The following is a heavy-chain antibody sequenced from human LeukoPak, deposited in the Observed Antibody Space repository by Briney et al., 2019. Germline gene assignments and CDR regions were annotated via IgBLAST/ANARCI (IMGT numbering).Heavy chain of an antibody. D-gene: IGHD6-19*01. CDR2: ISYSGRT. CDR1: GDSISGSSYY. J-gene: IGHJ5*02. CDR3: ARGRQQWLVGFDP. V-gene: IGHV4-39*07. Sequence: SETLSLTCTVSGDSISGSSYYWTWVRQPPGKGLEWVASISYSGRTYYKPSLKSRVTISVDTSKNQFSLKLNSVTAADTAVYYCARGRQQWLVGFDPWGQGTLVTVSS.